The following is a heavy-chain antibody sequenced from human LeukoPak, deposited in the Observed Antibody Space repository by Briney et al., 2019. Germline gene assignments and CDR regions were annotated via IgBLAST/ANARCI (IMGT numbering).Heavy chain of an antibody. CDR2: IYYSGST. CDR1: GGSISSYY. D-gene: IGHD6-19*01. Sequence: SGTLSLTCTVSGGSISSYYWSWIRQPPGKGLEWIGYIYYSGSTNYNPSLKSRVTISVDTSKNQFSLKLSSVTAADTAVYYCARAGGSGWYIYFQHWGQGTLVTVSS. J-gene: IGHJ1*01. CDR3: ARAGGSGWYIYFQH. V-gene: IGHV4-59*01.